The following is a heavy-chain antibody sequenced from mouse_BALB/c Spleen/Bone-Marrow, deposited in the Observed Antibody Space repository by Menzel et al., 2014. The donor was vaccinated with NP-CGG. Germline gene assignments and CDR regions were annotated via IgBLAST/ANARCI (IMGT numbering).Heavy chain of an antibody. CDR3: ARDGYDRVYAVDY. CDR1: GYSFSGYT. V-gene: IGHV1-25*01. J-gene: IGHJ4*01. D-gene: IGHD2-2*01. CDR2: INPYNGGT. Sequence: DVKLQESGPELVKPGVSMKISCKASGYSFSGYTMNWVKQSHGKNLEWIGLINPYNGGTSYNQKFKGKATLTVDKSSSTAYMELLSVTSEGSAVYYCARDGYDRVYAVDYWGQGASVTVSS.